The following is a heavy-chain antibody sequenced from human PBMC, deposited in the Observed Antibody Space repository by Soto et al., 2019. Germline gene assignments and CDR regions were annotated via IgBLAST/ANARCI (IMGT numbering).Heavy chain of an antibody. V-gene: IGHV1-69*12. CDR2: IMPIFRTA. J-gene: IGHJ6*02. CDR3: ARDQDRPQLGGYYYYIMDV. D-gene: IGHD3-3*02. Sequence: QVQVEQSGAEVKKPGSSVKVSCKASGGTFSTAAISWVRQAPGQGLEWMGGIMPIFRTADYAQKFQGRVTITADESTSTAYLELRSLSSEDTAIYYCARDQDRPQLGGYYYYIMDVWGQGTTVTVSS. CDR1: GGTFSTAA.